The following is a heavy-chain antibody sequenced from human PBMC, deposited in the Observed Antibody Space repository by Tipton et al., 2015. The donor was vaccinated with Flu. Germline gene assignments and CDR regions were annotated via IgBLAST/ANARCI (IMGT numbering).Heavy chain of an antibody. CDR3: TRHNTNGGIVVADFDS. CDR1: GGSISSGGAY. D-gene: IGHD3-16*02. CDR2: IWHNVRA. J-gene: IGHJ4*02. Sequence: GLVKPSQTLSLTCRVSGGSISSGGAYWSWIRQRPGKGLEFIASIWHNVRAFHNPSLKSRVTISIDTSKNQFSLKLSSVTAADTAVYYCTRHNTNGGIVVADFDSWSQGTLVTVSS. V-gene: IGHV4-39*01.